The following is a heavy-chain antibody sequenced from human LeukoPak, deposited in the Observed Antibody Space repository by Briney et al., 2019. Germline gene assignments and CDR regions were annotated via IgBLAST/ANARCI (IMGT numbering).Heavy chain of an antibody. CDR1: YGSISGYY. Sequence: SETLSLTCSVSYGSISGYYWSWIRQSPGKELVWIGYIYYSGSTNYNPSPKSRVTISADMSKNQVSLKLSSVTAADTALYYCARHFTYYYDSSGYPRDSFDIWGHGTMVTVSS. CDR3: ARHFTYYYDSSGYPRDSFDI. V-gene: IGHV4-59*08. D-gene: IGHD3-22*01. J-gene: IGHJ3*02. CDR2: IYYSGST.